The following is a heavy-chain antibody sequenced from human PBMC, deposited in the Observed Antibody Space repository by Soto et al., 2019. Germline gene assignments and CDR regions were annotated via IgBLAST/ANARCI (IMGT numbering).Heavy chain of an antibody. CDR1: GGSVSGGSYY. CDR3: AVLKRVVAGDY. D-gene: IGHD3-10*01. V-gene: IGHV4-61*01. Sequence: SETLSLTCTVSGGSVSGGSYYRSWIRQPPGKGLEWVGYIYDSGSTNYNPSLQSRVTISADTSKNQFSLKLNSVTAADTAVYYCAVLKRVVAGDYWGQGTLVTVSS. CDR2: IYDSGST. J-gene: IGHJ4*02.